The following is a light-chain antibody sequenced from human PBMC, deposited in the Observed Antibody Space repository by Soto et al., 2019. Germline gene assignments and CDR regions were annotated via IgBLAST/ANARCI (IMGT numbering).Light chain of an antibody. V-gene: IGKV1-39*01. J-gene: IGKJ2*01. CDR2: AAS. CDR3: QQSYSIPYT. CDR1: QSISSN. Sequence: DIQMTQSPSSLSASVGDRVTLTCWASQSISSNLNWYQQKLGKAPKLLIYAASSLQSGVPSRFSGGGSGTEFTLTISSLQPEDFATYYRQQSYSIPYTFGQGTKLEIK.